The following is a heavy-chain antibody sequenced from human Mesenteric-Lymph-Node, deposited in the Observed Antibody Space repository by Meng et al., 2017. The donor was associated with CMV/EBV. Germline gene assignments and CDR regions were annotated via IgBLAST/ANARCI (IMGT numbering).Heavy chain of an antibody. J-gene: IGHJ6*02. CDR3: ARGDRGSYYSAFSSRIGMDV. V-gene: IGHV3-21*01. CDR2: ITSSGNKV. CDR1: EFTLSTYS. D-gene: IGHD3-10*01. Sequence: LSLTCAASEFTLSTYSMNWVRQAPGKGLEWVSSITSSGNKVWYADSVKGRFTISRDNAKNSLYLQMNSLRAEDTAVYYCARGDRGSYYSAFSSRIGMDVWGQGTTVTVSS.